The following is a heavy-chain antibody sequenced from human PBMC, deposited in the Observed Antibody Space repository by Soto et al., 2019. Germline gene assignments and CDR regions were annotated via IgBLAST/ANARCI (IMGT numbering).Heavy chain of an antibody. Sequence: APVKVSWKASWNTFPRYYMHWVRQAPGQGLEWMGIINPSGGSTSYAQKFQGRVTMTRDTSTSTVYMELSSLRSEDTAVYYCARGRGGYFYYYGMDVWG. CDR3: ARGRGGYFYYYGMDV. CDR1: WNTFPRYY. D-gene: IGHD3-16*01. J-gene: IGHJ6*02. V-gene: IGHV1-46*01. CDR2: INPSGGST.